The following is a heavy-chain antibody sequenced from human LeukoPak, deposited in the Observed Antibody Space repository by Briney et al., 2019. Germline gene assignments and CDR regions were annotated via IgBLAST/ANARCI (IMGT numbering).Heavy chain of an antibody. CDR1: GYTFTGYY. CDR3: ARVGSIVVVPAAILEDY. V-gene: IGHV1-2*02. CDR2: INPNSGGT. D-gene: IGHD2-2*02. Sequence: ASVKVSCKASGYTFTGYYMHWVRQAPGQGLEWVGWINPNSGGTNYAQKFQGRVTMTRDTSISTAYMELSRLRSDDTAVYYCARVGSIVVVPAAILEDYWGQGTLVTVSS. J-gene: IGHJ4*02.